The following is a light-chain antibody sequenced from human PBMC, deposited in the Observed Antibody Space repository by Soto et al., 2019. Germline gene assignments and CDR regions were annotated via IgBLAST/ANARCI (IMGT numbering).Light chain of an antibody. CDR2: DVT. CDR3: CSYAGSYIYV. CDR1: SSDVGGYNY. Sequence: QSALTQPRSVSGSPGQSVTISCTGTSSDVGGYNYVSWYQQHPDKAPKVMIYDVTKRPSGVPNRFSGSKSGNTASLTISGLQAEDEADYYCCSYAGSYIYVFGPGTKVTVL. V-gene: IGLV2-11*01. J-gene: IGLJ1*01.